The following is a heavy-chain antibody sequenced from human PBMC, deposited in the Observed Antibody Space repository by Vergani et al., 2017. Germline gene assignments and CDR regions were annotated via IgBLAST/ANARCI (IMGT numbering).Heavy chain of an antibody. J-gene: IGHJ4*02. Sequence: QVQLVESGGGLVKPGGSLRLSCAASGFTFSDHYMSWVRQAPGQGLEWMGWINPNSGGTNYAQKFQGRVTMTRDTSISTAYMELSRLRSDDTAVYYCARVVVRGVNVIDYWGQGTLVTVSS. CDR1: GFTFSDHY. CDR3: ARVVVRGVNVIDY. CDR2: INPNSGGT. D-gene: IGHD3-10*01. V-gene: IGHV1-2*02.